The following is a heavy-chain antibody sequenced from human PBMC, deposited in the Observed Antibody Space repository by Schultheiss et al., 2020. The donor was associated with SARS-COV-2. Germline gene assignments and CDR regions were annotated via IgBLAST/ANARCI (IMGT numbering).Heavy chain of an antibody. Sequence: GGSLRLSCAASGFTFSSYWMSWVRQAPGKGLEWVANIKQDGSEKYYVDSVKGRFTISRDNAKNSLYLQMNSLRAEDTAVYYCARVGSGSYYDSSGYYYFDYWGQGTLVTVSS. J-gene: IGHJ4*02. D-gene: IGHD3-22*01. CDR3: ARVGSGSYYDSSGYYYFDY. V-gene: IGHV3-7*03. CDR1: GFTFSSYW. CDR2: IKQDGSEK.